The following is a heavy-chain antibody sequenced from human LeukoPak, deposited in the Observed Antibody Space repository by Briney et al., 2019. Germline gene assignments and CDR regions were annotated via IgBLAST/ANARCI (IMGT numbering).Heavy chain of an antibody. D-gene: IGHD6-6*01. Sequence: ASVTVSCKAXGYTFTSYDINWVRQAPGQGLEWMGWMNPNSGNTGYAQKFQGRVTMTRNTSISTAYMELSSLRSEDTAVYYCARGHIEKQLLPYYYYYYYMDVWGKGTTVTVSS. J-gene: IGHJ6*03. CDR3: ARGHIEKQLLPYYYYYYYMDV. V-gene: IGHV1-8*01. CDR1: GYTFTSYD. CDR2: MNPNSGNT.